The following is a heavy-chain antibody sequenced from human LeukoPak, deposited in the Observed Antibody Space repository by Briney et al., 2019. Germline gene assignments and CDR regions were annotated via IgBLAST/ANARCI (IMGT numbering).Heavy chain of an antibody. CDR3: ARGLQENLAWLTAFSAFDI. CDR1: GYTFTSYG. D-gene: IGHD6-19*01. Sequence: ALVMVSCKTSGYTFTSYGISWVRQAPGQGLEWMGWISAYNGNTNYAQKVQGRVTMTTDTSTSTAYMELRSLRSDDTAVYYCARGLQENLAWLTAFSAFDIWGQGTMVTVSS. J-gene: IGHJ3*02. CDR2: ISAYNGNT. V-gene: IGHV1-18*01.